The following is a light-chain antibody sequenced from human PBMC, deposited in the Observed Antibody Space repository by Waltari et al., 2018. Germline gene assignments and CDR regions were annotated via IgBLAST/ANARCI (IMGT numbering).Light chain of an antibody. Sequence: EIVVTQSPGTLSLSPGERATLSCRASQSVSSNSLALFQQKPYQAPRLLIAGASRRADGSPDRFSGSGSGTDFTLTINRLEPEDFAVYYCQQYGNSPRTFGQGTKLEIK. V-gene: IGKV3-20*01. CDR1: QSVSSNS. J-gene: IGKJ2*01. CDR2: GAS. CDR3: QQYGNSPRT.